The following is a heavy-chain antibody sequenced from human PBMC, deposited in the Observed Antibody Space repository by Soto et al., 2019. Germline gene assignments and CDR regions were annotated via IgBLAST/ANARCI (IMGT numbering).Heavy chain of an antibody. J-gene: IGHJ4*02. CDR3: ARVDGSGTYSLFDY. CDR1: GASVSSGSNF. V-gene: IGHV4-61*01. Sequence: PSETLSLTCTVSGASVSSGSNFWVWIRQPPGKGLEWIDYIYHNENTNYNPSLKSRVTISLDTSKNQFSLKLSSVTAADTAVYYCARVDGSGTYSLFDYWGQGTLVTVSS. D-gene: IGHD3-10*01. CDR2: IYHNENT.